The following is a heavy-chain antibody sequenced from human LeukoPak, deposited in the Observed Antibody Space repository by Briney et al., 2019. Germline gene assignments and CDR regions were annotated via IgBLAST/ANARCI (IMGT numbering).Heavy chain of an antibody. D-gene: IGHD4-17*01. V-gene: IGHV4-30-4*08. CDR1: GGSISSGDYY. J-gene: IGHJ6*03. Sequence: SETLSLTCTVSGGSISSGDYYWCWLRQPPGQGLEWIGYIYYSGSTYYNPSPKSRDTISVDTSKNQFSLKLSSVTAADTAVYYCARDSPTVTTWENYYYYYYMDVWGKGTTVTVSS. CDR2: IYYSGST. CDR3: ARDSPTVTTWENYYYYYYMDV.